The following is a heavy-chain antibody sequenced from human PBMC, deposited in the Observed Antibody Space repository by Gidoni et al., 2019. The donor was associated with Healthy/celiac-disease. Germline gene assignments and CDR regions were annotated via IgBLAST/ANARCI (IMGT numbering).Heavy chain of an antibody. Sequence: QVQLVESGGGVVQPGRSLRLSGAAAGFTFSSYAMHWVRQAPGKGLEWVAFISYDGSNKSSADSLKGRFTISRDNSKNTLYLQMNSLRAEDTAVYYCARSDYFWRGYPFDYWGQGTLVTVSS. CDR1: GFTFSSYA. CDR2: ISYDGSNK. V-gene: IGHV3-30-3*01. J-gene: IGHJ4*02. CDR3: ARSDYFWRGYPFDY. D-gene: IGHD3-3*01.